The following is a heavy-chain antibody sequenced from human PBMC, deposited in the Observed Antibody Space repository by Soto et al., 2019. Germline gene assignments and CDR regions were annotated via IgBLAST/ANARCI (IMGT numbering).Heavy chain of an antibody. CDR2: ISGSGGST. V-gene: IGHV3-23*01. J-gene: IGHJ3*02. Sequence: GGSLRLSCAASGFTFSSYAMSWVRQAPGKGLEWVSAISGSGGSTYYAASVKGRFTISRDNSKNTLYLQMNSLRAEDTAVYYCAKGLSGSGSIDAFDIWGQGTMVTVSS. D-gene: IGHD3-10*01. CDR1: GFTFSSYA. CDR3: AKGLSGSGSIDAFDI.